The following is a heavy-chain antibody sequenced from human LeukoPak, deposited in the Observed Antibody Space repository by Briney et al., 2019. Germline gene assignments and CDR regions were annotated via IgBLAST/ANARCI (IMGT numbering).Heavy chain of an antibody. CDR2: ISGSGGST. V-gene: IGHV3-23*01. J-gene: IGHJ3*02. CDR3: AKGYYYVWGSSHAFDI. CDR1: GFTFSSYA. Sequence: GGSLRLSCAASGFTFSSYAMSWVRQAPGKGLEWVSAISGSGGSTYYADSVKGRFTISRDNSKNTLYLQMNSLRAEDTAVYYCAKGYYYVWGSSHAFDIWGQGTMVTVSS. D-gene: IGHD3-16*01.